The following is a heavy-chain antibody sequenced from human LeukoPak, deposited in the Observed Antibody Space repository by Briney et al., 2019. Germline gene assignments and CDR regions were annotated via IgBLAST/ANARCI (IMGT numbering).Heavy chain of an antibody. J-gene: IGHJ4*02. Sequence: GSLRLSCAASGFTVSSNYMSWIRQPPGKGLEWIGYIHYSGSTNYNPSLKSRVTISVDTSNNQFSLKVSSVTAADTAVYYCARGLSSSSPAAALDYWGQGTLVTVSS. D-gene: IGHD6-13*01. CDR1: GFTVSSNY. CDR2: IHYSGST. V-gene: IGHV4-59*02. CDR3: ARGLSSSSPAAALDY.